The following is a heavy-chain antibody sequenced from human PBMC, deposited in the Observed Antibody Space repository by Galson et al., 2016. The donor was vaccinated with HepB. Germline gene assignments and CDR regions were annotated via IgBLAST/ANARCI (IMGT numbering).Heavy chain of an antibody. J-gene: IGHJ4*02. CDR3: AGDSRPGWGVAASD. CDR2: INPSGGGT. V-gene: IGHV1-46*01. D-gene: IGHD6-19*01. Sequence: SVKVSCKASGYTFTSYYIHWVRQAPGQGLEWMGLINPSGGGTIYAQRFQGRVTMTRDTSATTVSLELSGLRSEDTAVYYCAGDSRPGWGVAASDWGLGTLVTVSS. CDR1: GYTFTSYY.